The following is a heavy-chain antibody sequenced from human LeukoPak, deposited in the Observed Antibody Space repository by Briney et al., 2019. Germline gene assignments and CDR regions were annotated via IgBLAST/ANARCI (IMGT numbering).Heavy chain of an antibody. J-gene: IGHJ4*02. V-gene: IGHV4-34*12. CDR3: ARAIYYYDSSGHFNY. CDR2: IFHSGST. D-gene: IGHD3-22*01. CDR1: GGSFSGYY. Sequence: SETLSLTCAVYGGSFSGYYWSWIRQPPGQGLEWIGDIFHSGSTYYNSSLKSRVTISVDTSKNQFSLKLSSVTAADTAVYYCARAIYYYDSSGHFNYRGQGTLVTVSS.